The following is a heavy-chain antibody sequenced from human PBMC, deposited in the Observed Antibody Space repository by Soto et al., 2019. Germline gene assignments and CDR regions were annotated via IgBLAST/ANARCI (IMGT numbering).Heavy chain of an antibody. J-gene: IGHJ4*02. CDR2: ISHWGKT. CDR1: GYTFTNYG. Sequence: RASVKVSCKASGYTFTNYGISWVRQAPGQGLEWMGWISHWGKTNYAQKLQGRVTMTTDTSASTAFMELRSLRSDDTAMYFCARDLDGSGSYYTDYWGQGTLVTVSS. V-gene: IGHV1-18*01. D-gene: IGHD3-10*01. CDR3: ARDLDGSGSYYTDY.